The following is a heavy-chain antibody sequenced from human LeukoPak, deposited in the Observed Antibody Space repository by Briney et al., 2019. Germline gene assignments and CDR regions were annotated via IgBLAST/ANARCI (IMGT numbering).Heavy chain of an antibody. CDR2: INPNSGGT. Sequence: GASVKVSCKASGYTFTGYYMHWVRQAPGQGLEWMGWINPNSGGTNYAQKFQGRVTMTRDTSISTAYMELSRLRSDDTAVYYCARPTATVTTSLKFWGQGNLVTVSS. V-gene: IGHV1-2*02. D-gene: IGHD4-17*01. CDR1: GYTFTGYY. J-gene: IGHJ4*02. CDR3: ARPTATVTTSLKF.